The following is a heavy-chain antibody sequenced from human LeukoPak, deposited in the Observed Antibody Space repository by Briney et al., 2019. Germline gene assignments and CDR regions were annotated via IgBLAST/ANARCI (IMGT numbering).Heavy chain of an antibody. V-gene: IGHV3-9*01. CDR1: GFTFDDYA. CDR2: ISWNSGSI. CDR3: ARGPTRANSTDY. J-gene: IGHJ4*02. D-gene: IGHD2/OR15-2a*01. Sequence: PGGSLRLSCAASGFTFDDYAMHWVRQAPGKGLEWVSGISWNSGSIGYADSVKGRFTISRDNAKNSLYLQMNSLRAEDTAVYYCARGPTRANSTDYWGQGALVTVSS.